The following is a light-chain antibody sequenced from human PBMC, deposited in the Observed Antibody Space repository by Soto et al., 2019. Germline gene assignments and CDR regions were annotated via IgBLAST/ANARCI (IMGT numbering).Light chain of an antibody. CDR2: DAS. J-gene: IGKJ2*01. V-gene: IGKV1-5*01. CDR3: QHYHSYPYT. CDR1: QSIGGW. Sequence: DIQMTQSPSTLSASVGDRVTITCRASQSIGGWLAWYQQRPGKAPRLLIYDASSVESGVPSRFSGSRSGTTFTLAIISLQPEDFATYYCQHYHSYPYTFGQGTKLEIK.